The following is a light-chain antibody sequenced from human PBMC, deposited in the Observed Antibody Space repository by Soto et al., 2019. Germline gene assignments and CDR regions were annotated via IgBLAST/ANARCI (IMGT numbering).Light chain of an antibody. CDR3: SSYTATNTYV. CDR1: TSDVGNYNY. CDR2: EVS. J-gene: IGLJ1*01. V-gene: IGLV2-14*01. Sequence: QSALTQPASVSGSPGQSITISCTGTTSDVGNYNYVSWYQQHPGKAPKLIIYEVSYRSTGASNRFSGTKSGNTASLTISGLQGEDEADYYCSSYTATNTYVFGTGTKLTVL.